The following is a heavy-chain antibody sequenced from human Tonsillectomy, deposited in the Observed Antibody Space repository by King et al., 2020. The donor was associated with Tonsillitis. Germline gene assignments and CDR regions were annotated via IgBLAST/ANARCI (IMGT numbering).Heavy chain of an antibody. CDR1: GGSISSGDYY. CDR2: IYYSGST. J-gene: IGHJ4*02. CDR3: ASAPPYYGSGTYIFDY. D-gene: IGHD3-10*01. Sequence: VQLQESGPGLVKPSQTLSLTCTVSGGSISSGDYYWSWIRQPPGKGLEWIGYIYYSGSTYYNPSLKSRVTISVDTSKNQFSLKLSSVTAADTAVYYCASAPPYYGSGTYIFDYWGQGTLVTVSS. V-gene: IGHV4-30-4*01.